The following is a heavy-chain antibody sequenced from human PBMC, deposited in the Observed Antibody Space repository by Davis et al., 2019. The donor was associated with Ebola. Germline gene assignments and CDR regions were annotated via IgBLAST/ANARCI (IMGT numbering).Heavy chain of an antibody. V-gene: IGHV3-30*18. CDR3: AKDGRPLQRERRGAPGWWFDP. CDR2: ISYDGSNK. CDR1: GFTFSSYG. D-gene: IGHD1-1*01. Sequence: PGGSLRLSCAASGFTFSSYGMHWVRQAPGKGLEWVAVISYDGSNKYYAESVKGRFTVSRDNSENMLFLQMNSLRTEDTAMYHCAKDGRPLQRERRGAPGWWFDPWGQGTLVTVSS. J-gene: IGHJ5*02.